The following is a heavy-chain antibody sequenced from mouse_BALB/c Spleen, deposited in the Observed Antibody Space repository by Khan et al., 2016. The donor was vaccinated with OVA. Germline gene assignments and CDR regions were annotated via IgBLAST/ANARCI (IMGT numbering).Heavy chain of an antibody. CDR1: GYTFTDFY. D-gene: IGHD1-2*01. Sequence: QVQLKQSGTELARPGASVNLSCKASGYTFTDFYINWVKQRSGQGLEWIGEISPGSGDTYYNDKFKGKATLTADKSSSTAYIQLSRLTTEAYAGYFCARRNYFGYTFAYWGQGTLVTVSA. CDR2: ISPGSGDT. V-gene: IGHV1-77*01. CDR3: ARRNYFGYTFAY. J-gene: IGHJ3*01.